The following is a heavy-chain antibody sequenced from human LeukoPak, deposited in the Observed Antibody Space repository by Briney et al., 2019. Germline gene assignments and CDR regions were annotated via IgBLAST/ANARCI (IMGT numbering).Heavy chain of an antibody. CDR2: ISRNGGST. V-gene: IGHV3-64D*06. J-gene: IGHJ3*02. Sequence: GGSLRLSCSASGFTFNSYPVHWVRQAPGKGLEYVSGISRNGGSTYYAASVKGRFTISRDNSKNTLYLQMSSLRAEDTAVYYCVKESGFMVAPNSAFDIWGQGTMVTVSS. CDR3: VKESGFMVAPNSAFDI. CDR1: GFTFNSYP. D-gene: IGHD4/OR15-4a*01.